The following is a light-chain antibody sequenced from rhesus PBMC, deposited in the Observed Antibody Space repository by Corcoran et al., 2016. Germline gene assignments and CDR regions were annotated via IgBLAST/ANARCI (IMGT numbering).Light chain of an antibody. V-gene: IGKV1S6*01. CDR2: SVS. CDR3: QQHNGNPYS. Sequence: DIQMTQSPSSLSASVGDRVTITCQARQGISSCFACYQQKPGKAPKLLIYSVSSLESGVPSRVSGSGSGTEYTLTISSLQPEDFATYYCQQHNGNPYSFGQGTKVEIK. CDR1: QGISSC. J-gene: IGKJ2*01.